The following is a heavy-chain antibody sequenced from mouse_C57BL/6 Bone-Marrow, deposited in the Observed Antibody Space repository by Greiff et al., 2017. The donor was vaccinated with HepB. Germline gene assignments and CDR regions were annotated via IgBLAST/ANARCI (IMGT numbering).Heavy chain of an antibody. CDR1: GFTFSDYY. J-gene: IGHJ2*01. CDR2: INYDGSST. CDR3: ARGVNWDYFDY. D-gene: IGHD4-1*01. Sequence: EVNVVESEGGLVQPGSSMKLSCTASGFTFSDYYMAWVRQVPEKGLEWVANINYDGSSTYYLDSLKSRFIISRDNAKNILYLQMSSLKSEDTATYYCARGVNWDYFDYWGQGTTLTVSS. V-gene: IGHV5-16*01.